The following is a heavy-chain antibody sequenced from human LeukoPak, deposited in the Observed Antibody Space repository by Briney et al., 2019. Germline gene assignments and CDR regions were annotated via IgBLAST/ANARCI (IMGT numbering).Heavy chain of an antibody. Sequence: GGSLRLSCAASGFTFSSYWMNWVRQAPGKGLVWVSRIHPDGKNTAYADSVKGRFTISRDNARNTLFLQMNSLRAEDAAVYYCASYVDTVRYDAFDVWGQGTMVTVSS. J-gene: IGHJ3*01. CDR1: GFTFSSYW. CDR2: IHPDGKNT. CDR3: ASYVDTVRYDAFDV. D-gene: IGHD5-18*01. V-gene: IGHV3-74*01.